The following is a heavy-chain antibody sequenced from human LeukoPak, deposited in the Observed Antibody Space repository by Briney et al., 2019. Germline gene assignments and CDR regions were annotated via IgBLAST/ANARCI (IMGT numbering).Heavy chain of an antibody. CDR3: ARLQAAAEFVP. CDR2: IKEAGSEK. CDR1: GFTFSNYW. Sequence: PGGSLRLSCAASGFTFSNYWMSWVRQAPGKGLEFMANIKEAGSEKYYADSVKGRFTISRDNAKNSLYLQMNSLRAEDTAVYYCARLQAAAEFVPWGQGTLVTVSS. D-gene: IGHD6-13*01. J-gene: IGHJ5*02. V-gene: IGHV3-7*03.